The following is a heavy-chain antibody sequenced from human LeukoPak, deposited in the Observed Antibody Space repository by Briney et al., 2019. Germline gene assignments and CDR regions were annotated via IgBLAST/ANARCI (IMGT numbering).Heavy chain of an antibody. D-gene: IGHD3/OR15-3a*01. J-gene: IGHJ1*01. CDR1: GFTFDDYA. CDR2: ISSSSSTI. Sequence: GGSLRLSCAASGFTFDDYAMHWVRQAPGKGLEWVSYISSSSSTIYYADSVRGRFTISRDNSKNTVDLQLNNLRAEDTAVYYCARDLDDINTLPPLFQHWGQGTLVIVSS. CDR3: ARDLDDINTLPPLFQH. V-gene: IGHV3-48*01.